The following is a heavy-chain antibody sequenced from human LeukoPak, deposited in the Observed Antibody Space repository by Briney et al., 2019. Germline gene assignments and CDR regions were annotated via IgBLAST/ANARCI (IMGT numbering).Heavy chain of an antibody. D-gene: IGHD1-26*01. CDR2: IYYSGST. J-gene: IGHJ4*02. CDR1: GGSISSYY. Sequence: SSETLSLTCTVSGGSISSYYWSWIRQPPGKGLEWIGYIYYSGSTNYNPPLKSRVTISVDTSKNQFSLKLSSVTAADTAVYYCARHDSGSYNYWGQGTLVTVSS. V-gene: IGHV4-59*08. CDR3: ARHDSGSYNY.